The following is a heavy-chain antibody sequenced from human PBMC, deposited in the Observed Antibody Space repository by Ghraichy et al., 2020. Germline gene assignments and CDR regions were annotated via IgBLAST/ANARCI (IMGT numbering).Heavy chain of an antibody. Sequence: GGSLRLSCAASGFIVSSYGMSWVRQAPGKGLEWVASIGGGGVDTTIYPDSVKGRFTISRDNSKNMLFLHINNLRAEDTAFYFCVARYNTDYYWGQGTLVTVSS. CDR1: GFIVSSYG. CDR3: VARYNTDYY. J-gene: IGHJ4*02. CDR2: IGGGGVDTT. V-gene: IGHV3-23*01. D-gene: IGHD1-14*01.